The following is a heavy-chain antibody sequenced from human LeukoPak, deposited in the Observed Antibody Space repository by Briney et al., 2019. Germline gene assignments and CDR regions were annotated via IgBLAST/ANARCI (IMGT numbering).Heavy chain of an antibody. CDR3: ARDYYGSGSVYMDV. V-gene: IGHV4-59*01. CDR2: IYYSGST. J-gene: IGHJ6*03. Sequence: SETLSLTCTVSGGSISSYYWSWIRQPPGKGLEWMGYIYYSGSTNYNPSLKSRVTISVDTSKNQFPLKLSSVTAADTAGYYCARDYYGSGSVYMDVWGKGTTVTVSS. CDR1: GGSISSYY. D-gene: IGHD3-10*01.